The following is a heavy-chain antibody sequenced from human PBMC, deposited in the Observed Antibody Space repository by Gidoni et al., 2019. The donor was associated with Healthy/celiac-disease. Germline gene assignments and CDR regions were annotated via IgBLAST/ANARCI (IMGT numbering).Heavy chain of an antibody. CDR3: ARDPRVPAAIYYYYYMDV. D-gene: IGHD2-2*01. CDR1: GFTCSSYS. CDR2: ISSSSSYI. V-gene: IGHV3-21*01. Sequence: EVQLGESGGGLVKPGGSLRLSGAASGFTCSSYSRNWVRQAPGKGLEWGSSISSSSSYISYADSVKGRFTISRDNAKNSLYLQMHSLSAEDTAVYYCARDPRVPAAIYYYYYMDVWGKGTTVTVSS. J-gene: IGHJ6*03.